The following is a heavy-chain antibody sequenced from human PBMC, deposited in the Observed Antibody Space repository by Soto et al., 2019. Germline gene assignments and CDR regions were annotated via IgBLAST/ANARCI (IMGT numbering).Heavy chain of an antibody. V-gene: IGHV4-61*01. CDR1: GGSVSSGSYY. Sequence: LSLTCTVSGGSVSSGSYYWSWIRQPPGKGLEWIGYIYYSGSTNYNPSLKSRVTISVDTSKNQFSLKLSSVTAADTAVYYCARDLAYRSYYYDSSGLLGGDAFDIWGQGTMVTVSS. J-gene: IGHJ3*02. CDR2: IYYSGST. D-gene: IGHD3-22*01. CDR3: ARDLAYRSYYYDSSGLLGGDAFDI.